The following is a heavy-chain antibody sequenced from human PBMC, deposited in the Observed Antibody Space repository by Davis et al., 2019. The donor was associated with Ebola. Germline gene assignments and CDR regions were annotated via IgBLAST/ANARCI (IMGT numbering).Heavy chain of an antibody. V-gene: IGHV5-51*01. CDR1: GYNFNTNW. Sequence: GESLKISCQGYGYNFNTNWIGWVRQMPGKGLEWMGIIYPGDSDTRYSPSFQGQVTISADKSTSTAYLHWTSLKASDTGTYFCAKLVTGSTSGWNENWFAPWGQGTLVTVSS. J-gene: IGHJ5*02. CDR3: AKLVTGSTSGWNENWFAP. CDR2: IYPGDSDT. D-gene: IGHD1-1*01.